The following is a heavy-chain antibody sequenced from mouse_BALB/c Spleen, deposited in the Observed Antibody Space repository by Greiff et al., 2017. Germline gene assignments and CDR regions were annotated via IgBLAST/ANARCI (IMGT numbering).Heavy chain of an antibody. CDR2: ISSGGGNT. V-gene: IGHV5-9*03. D-gene: IGHD1-1*01. CDR3: ARSNYGSSPYYYDY. CDR1: GFTFSSYT. J-gene: IGHJ2*01. Sequence: EVQLVESGGGLVKPGGSLKLSCAASGFTFSSYTMSWVRQTPEKRLEWVATISSGGGNTYYPDSVKGRFTISRDDAKNNLYLQMSSLRSEDTALFYCARSNYGSSPYYYDYWGQGTTLTVSS.